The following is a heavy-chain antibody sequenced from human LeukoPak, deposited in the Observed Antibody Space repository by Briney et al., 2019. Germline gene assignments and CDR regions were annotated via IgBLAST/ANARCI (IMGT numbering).Heavy chain of an antibody. J-gene: IGHJ4*02. V-gene: IGHV1-8*01. CDR3: ARGGYYYDSSGSQVDY. Sequence: ASVKVSCKASGYTFTSYDINWARQATGQGLEWMGWMNPNSGNTGYAQKFQGRVTMTRNTSISTAYMELSSLRSEDTAVYYCARGGYYYDSSGSQVDYWGQGTLVTVSS. CDR2: MNPNSGNT. D-gene: IGHD3-22*01. CDR1: GYTFTSYD.